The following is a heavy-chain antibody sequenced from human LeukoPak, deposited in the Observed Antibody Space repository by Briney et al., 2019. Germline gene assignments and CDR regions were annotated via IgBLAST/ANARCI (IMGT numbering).Heavy chain of an antibody. D-gene: IGHD2-2*01. J-gene: IGHJ5*02. CDR2: INHSGST. CDR1: GGSFSGYY. CDR3: ARGPLGYCSSTSCSRQYNWFDP. Sequence: SETLSLTCAVYGGSFSGYYWSWNRQPPGKGLEWIGEINHSGSTNYNPSLKSRVTISVDTSKNQFSLKLSSVTAADTAVYYCARGPLGYCSSTSCSRQYNWFDPWGQGTLVTVSS. V-gene: IGHV4-34*01.